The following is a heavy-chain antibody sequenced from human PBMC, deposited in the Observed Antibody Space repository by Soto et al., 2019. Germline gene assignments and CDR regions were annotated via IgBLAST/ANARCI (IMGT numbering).Heavy chain of an antibody. CDR1: GFTFSSYA. D-gene: IGHD3-22*01. J-gene: IGHJ4*02. Sequence: PGGSLRLSCAASGFTFSSYAMSWVRQAPGKGLEWVSAISGSGGSTYYADSVKGRFTISRDNSKNTLYLQMNSLRAEDTAVYYCATDGSWLSSTYFDYWGQGTLVTVSS. CDR3: ATDGSWLSSTYFDY. V-gene: IGHV3-23*01. CDR2: ISGSGGST.